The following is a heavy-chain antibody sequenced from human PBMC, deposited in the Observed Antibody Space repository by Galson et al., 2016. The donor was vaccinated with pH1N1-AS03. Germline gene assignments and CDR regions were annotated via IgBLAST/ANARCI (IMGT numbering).Heavy chain of an antibody. J-gene: IGHJ4*02. D-gene: IGHD3-9*01. Sequence: TLSLTCTVSGGSISRYYWSWIRQPAGKGLGWIGRMYTSGSSNYNPSLKSRVTMSVDTSRTQFSLKLSSVTAADTAVYYCARNGVLTGYHATGRERVDYWGQGPLVIVSS. CDR1: GGSISRYY. CDR3: ARNGVLTGYHATGRERVDY. V-gene: IGHV4-4*07. CDR2: MYTSGSS.